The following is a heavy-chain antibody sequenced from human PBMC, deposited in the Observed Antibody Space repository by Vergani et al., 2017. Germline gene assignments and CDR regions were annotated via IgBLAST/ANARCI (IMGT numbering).Heavy chain of an antibody. CDR3: AKGEGVWY. CDR1: GFTFSSYA. Sequence: QVQLVESGGGVVQPGRSLRLSCAASGFTFSSYAMHWVRQAPGKGLEWVAVISYDGSNKYYADSVKGRFTISRDNSKNTLYLQMNSLRAEDTAVYYCAKGEGVWYWGQGTLVTVSS. J-gene: IGHJ4*02. CDR2: ISYDGSNK. V-gene: IGHV3-30-3*01. D-gene: IGHD6-13*01.